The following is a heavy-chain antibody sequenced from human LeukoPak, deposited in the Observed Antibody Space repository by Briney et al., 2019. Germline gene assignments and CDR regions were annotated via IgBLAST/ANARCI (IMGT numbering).Heavy chain of an antibody. CDR3: ARAPKWVWGSYLGPDY. D-gene: IGHD3-16*02. V-gene: IGHV7-4-1*02. J-gene: IGHJ4*02. Sequence: PGASVKVSCKASGYTFSSYAMNWVRQAPGQGLEWMGKISANTGNPTYAQGFTGRFVFSLDTSVSTAYLQISSLKAEDTAVYYCARAPKWVWGSYLGPDYWGQGTLVTVSS. CDR2: ISANTGNP. CDR1: GYTFSSYA.